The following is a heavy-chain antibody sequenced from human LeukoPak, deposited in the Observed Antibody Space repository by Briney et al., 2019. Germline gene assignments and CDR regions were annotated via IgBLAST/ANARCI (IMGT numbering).Heavy chain of an antibody. CDR1: GGSISSSSYY. D-gene: IGHD5-12*01. J-gene: IGHJ6*03. V-gene: IGHV4-39*01. CDR3: ARLPVATGDYYYYYMDV. Sequence: SETLSLTCTVSGGSISSSSYYWGWIRQPPGKGLEWIGSIYYSGSTYYNPSLKSRVTISVDTSKNQFSLKLSSVTAADTAVYYCARLPVATGDYYYYYMDVWGKGTTVTVSS. CDR2: IYYSGST.